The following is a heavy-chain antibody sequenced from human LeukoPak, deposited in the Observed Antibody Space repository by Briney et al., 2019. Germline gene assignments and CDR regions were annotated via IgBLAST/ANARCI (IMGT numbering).Heavy chain of an antibody. CDR3: ARGRAAAGIPFDY. D-gene: IGHD6-13*01. J-gene: IGHJ4*02. V-gene: IGHV4-61*02. Sequence: PSETLSLICTVSGGSISSTIYYWSWIRQPAGKGLEWIGRIYTSGSTNYNPSLKSRVTISVDTSKNQFSLKLSSVTAADTAVYYCARGRAAAGIPFDYWGQGTLVTVSS. CDR2: IYTSGST. CDR1: GGSISSTIYY.